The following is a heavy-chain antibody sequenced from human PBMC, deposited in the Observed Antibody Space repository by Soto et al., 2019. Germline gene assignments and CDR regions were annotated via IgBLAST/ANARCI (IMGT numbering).Heavy chain of an antibody. V-gene: IGHV1-18*04. CDR1: GYTFTSYG. CDR3: ARDPGRAEHQMIYYYYYGMDV. CDR2: ISAYNGNT. Sequence: ASVKVSCKASGYTFTSYGISWVRQAPGQGLEWMGWISAYNGNTNYAQKLQGRVTMTTDTSTSTAYMELRSLRSDDTAVYYCARDPGRAEHQMIYYYYYGMDVWGQGTTVTVSS. J-gene: IGHJ6*02. D-gene: IGHD1-26*01.